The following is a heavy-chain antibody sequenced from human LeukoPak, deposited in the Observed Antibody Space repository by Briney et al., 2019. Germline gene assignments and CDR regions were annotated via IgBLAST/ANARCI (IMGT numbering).Heavy chain of an antibody. CDR2: ISGSGGST. D-gene: IGHD4-23*01. CDR3: AKDLTVVTYYFDY. Sequence: GGSLRLSCAASGFTFSNSAMNWVRQAPGKGLEWVSAISGSGGSTYYANSVKGRFTISRDNSKNTLYLQMNSLRAEDTAVYYCAKDLTVVTYYFDYWGQGTLVTVSS. CDR1: GFTFSNSA. V-gene: IGHV3-23*01. J-gene: IGHJ4*02.